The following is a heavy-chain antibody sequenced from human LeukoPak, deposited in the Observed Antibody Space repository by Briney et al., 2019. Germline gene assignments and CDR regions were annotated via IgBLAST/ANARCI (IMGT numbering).Heavy chain of an antibody. V-gene: IGHV3-15*05. CDR3: STDRD. D-gene: IGHD5-24*01. CDR2: IKGKPDGGTA. Sequence: GGSLRLSCAASGLTFASARMNWVRQAPGKGLEWVGRIKGKPDGGTADYAASVMARFIISRDDSKNTVYLQMNSLREEDSGLYFCSTDRDWGQGTLVAVSS. CDR1: GLTFASAR. J-gene: IGHJ4*02.